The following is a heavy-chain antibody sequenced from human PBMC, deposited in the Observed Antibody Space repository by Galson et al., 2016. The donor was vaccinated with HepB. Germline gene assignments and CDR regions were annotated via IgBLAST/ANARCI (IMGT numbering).Heavy chain of an antibody. J-gene: IGHJ4*02. Sequence: SLRLSCAASTFTFRSYAMNWVRRAPGKGLEWVSGISGSGGNTYYADSVKGRFTISRDNSKNTLYLQMNSLRAEGTAVYYCARDILWFGELTRVYYFDCWGQGTLVTVSS. CDR2: ISGSGGNT. D-gene: IGHD3-10*01. V-gene: IGHV3-23*01. CDR3: ARDILWFGELTRVYYFDC. CDR1: TFTFRSYA.